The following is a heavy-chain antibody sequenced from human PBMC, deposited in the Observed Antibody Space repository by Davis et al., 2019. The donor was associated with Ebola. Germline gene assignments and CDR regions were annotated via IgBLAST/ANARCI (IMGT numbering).Heavy chain of an antibody. D-gene: IGHD1-1*01. V-gene: IGHV3-11*06. CDR1: GFTVSDNY. Sequence: GESLKISCAASGFTVSDNYMSWIRQAPGKGLEWVSYISSRSSYTNYADSVKGRFTISRDNAKNSLYLQMNSLRVEDTAVYYCAREKLNWNYDYYGIDVWGQGTTVTVSS. CDR3: AREKLNWNYDYYGIDV. CDR2: ISSRSSYT. J-gene: IGHJ6*02.